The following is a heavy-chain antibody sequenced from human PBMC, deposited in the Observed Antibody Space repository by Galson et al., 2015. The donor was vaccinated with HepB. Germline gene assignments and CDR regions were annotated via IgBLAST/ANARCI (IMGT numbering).Heavy chain of an antibody. D-gene: IGHD6-19*01. V-gene: IGHV3-21*01. CDR1: GFTFSSYS. CDR3: AGLGHSSGWYDPLRGY. CDR2: ISSSSSYI. Sequence: SLRLSCAASGFTFSSYSINWVRQAPGKGLEWVSSISSSSSYIYYADSVKGRFTSSRDNAKNSLSLQMNSLRAEDTAVYYCAGLGHSSGWYDPLRGYWGQGTLVTVSS. J-gene: IGHJ4*02.